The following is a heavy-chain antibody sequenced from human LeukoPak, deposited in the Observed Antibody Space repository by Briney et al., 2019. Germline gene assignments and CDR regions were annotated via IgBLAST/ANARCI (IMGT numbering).Heavy chain of an antibody. Sequence: SETLSLTCTVSGGSISSYYWSWIRQPPGKGLEWIGEINHSGSTNYNPSLKSRVTISVDTSKNQFSLKLSSVTAADTAVYYCARGMPYYYDSSGSALSGIYYYYMDVWGKGTTVTVSS. CDR3: ARGMPYYYDSSGSALSGIYYYYMDV. J-gene: IGHJ6*03. CDR1: GGSISSYY. CDR2: INHSGST. D-gene: IGHD3-22*01. V-gene: IGHV4-34*01.